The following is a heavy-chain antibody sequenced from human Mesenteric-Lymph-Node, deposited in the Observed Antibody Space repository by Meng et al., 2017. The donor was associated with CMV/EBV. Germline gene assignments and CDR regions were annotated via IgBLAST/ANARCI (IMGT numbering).Heavy chain of an antibody. CDR2: ISYDGSNK. Sequence: GESLKISCAASGITFSSYVLHWVRQAPGKGLEWVAVISYDGSNKNYADSVKGRFTISRDNSKNTLSLQMNSLRPEDTAIYYCASGYCSSTGCYRVGYYFDSWGQGTLVTVSS. J-gene: IGHJ4*02. CDR3: ASGYCSSTGCYRVGYYFDS. V-gene: IGHV3-30-3*01. CDR1: GITFSSYV. D-gene: IGHD2-2*01.